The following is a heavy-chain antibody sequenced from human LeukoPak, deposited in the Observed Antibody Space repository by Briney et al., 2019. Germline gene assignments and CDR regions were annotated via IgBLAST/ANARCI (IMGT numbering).Heavy chain of an antibody. D-gene: IGHD5-18*01. CDR1: GDSVSSNSAT. CDR2: TYYRSKWYT. J-gene: IGHJ4*02. CDR3: TRSTDEYRYLDY. Sequence: SQTLAHICYISGDSVSSNSATWNWIKPSPTRGLEGLGSTYYRSKWYTDYAVSVKSRLTINPATSKNQCSLQLNSVTPEDTAVYYCTRSTDEYRYLDYWGQGTLVTVSS. V-gene: IGHV6-1*01.